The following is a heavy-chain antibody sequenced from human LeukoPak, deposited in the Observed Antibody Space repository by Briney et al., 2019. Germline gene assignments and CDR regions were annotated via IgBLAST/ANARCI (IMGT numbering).Heavy chain of an antibody. V-gene: IGHV1-8*01. CDR1: GYRFTNFD. D-gene: IGHD6-13*01. Sequence: ASVKVSCKTSGYRFTNFDINWVRQAPGQGLEWMGWMNPDNGSTGYAQKFQGRVSMSGDTPISTAFMVLSSLRSDDTALYFCARGPRESSSSDYWGQGTLVTVSS. CDR2: MNPDNGST. CDR3: ARGPRESSSSDY. J-gene: IGHJ4*02.